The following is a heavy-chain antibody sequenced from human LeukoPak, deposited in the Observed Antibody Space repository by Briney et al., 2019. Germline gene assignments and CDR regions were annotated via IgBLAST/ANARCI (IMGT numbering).Heavy chain of an antibody. D-gene: IGHD3-10*02. V-gene: IGHV3-48*03. Sequence: GGSLRLCCAASGSTFSSYEMNWVRQAPGKGLEWVSYISSSGSTIYYADSVKGRFTISRDNAKNSLYLQMNSLRAEDTAVYYCAELGITMIGGVWGKGTTVTISS. CDR2: ISSSGSTI. J-gene: IGHJ6*04. CDR3: AELGITMIGGV. CDR1: GSTFSSYE.